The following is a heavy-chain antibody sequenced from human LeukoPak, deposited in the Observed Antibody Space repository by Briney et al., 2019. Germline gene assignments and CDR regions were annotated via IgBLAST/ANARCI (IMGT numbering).Heavy chain of an antibody. J-gene: IGHJ4*02. Sequence: GESLKISCKGSGYRFTSYWIGCVRQMPRKGLEWMGLIYPGDSDTRYSPSFQGQVTISADKSISTAYLQWSSLKASDTAIYYCARRLDYGGNSHGYWGQGTLVTVPS. V-gene: IGHV5-51*01. CDR1: GYRFTSYW. CDR2: IYPGDSDT. D-gene: IGHD4-23*01. CDR3: ARRLDYGGNSHGY.